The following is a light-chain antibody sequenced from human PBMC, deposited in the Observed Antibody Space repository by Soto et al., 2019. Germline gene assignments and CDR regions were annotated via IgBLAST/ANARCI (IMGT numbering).Light chain of an antibody. CDR1: QSVSSSY. CDR2: GAS. V-gene: IGKV3-20*01. Sequence: EIVLTQSPGTLSLSPGERATLSCRASQSVSSSYLAWYQQKPGQAPRLLIYGASSRATGIPDRFSGSGPGTDFTLTISRLEPEDFAVYYCQQYGSSPRTFGQGTKVDI. J-gene: IGKJ1*01. CDR3: QQYGSSPRT.